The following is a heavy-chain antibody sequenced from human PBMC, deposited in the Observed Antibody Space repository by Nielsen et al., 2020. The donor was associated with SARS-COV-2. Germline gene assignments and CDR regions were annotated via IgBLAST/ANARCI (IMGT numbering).Heavy chain of an antibody. CDR1: GASVSSDNW. J-gene: IGHJ4*02. CDR2: VFHSGSSGST. V-gene: IGHV4-4*02. CDR3: ARGSDEGLAL. Sequence: SETLSLTCIVSGASVSSDNWWSWVRQPPGKGLEWIGEVFHSGSSGSTNYNPSLKSRVTLSVDKSKNQVSLTLNSVTAADTAVYYCARGSDEGLALWGQGTLVTVSS. D-gene: IGHD3-3*01.